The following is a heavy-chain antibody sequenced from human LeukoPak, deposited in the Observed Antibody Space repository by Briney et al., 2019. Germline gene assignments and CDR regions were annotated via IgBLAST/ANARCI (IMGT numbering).Heavy chain of an antibody. Sequence: PSGTLSLTCTISGDSISSTNWWSWVRHPPGKLLELIGQICKTGSTYYNSSLNRLITISVDKSKYQFSLRLGSVTAADMDVYYCARRNRGSSTSWALDYWGQGIMATVSS. CDR2: ICKTGST. V-gene: IGHV4-4*02. D-gene: IGHD2-8*01. CDR1: GDSISSTNW. CDR3: ARRNRGSSTSWALDY. J-gene: IGHJ4*02.